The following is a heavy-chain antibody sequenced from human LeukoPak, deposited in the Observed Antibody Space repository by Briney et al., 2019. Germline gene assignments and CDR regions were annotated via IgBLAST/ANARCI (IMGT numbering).Heavy chain of an antibody. CDR3: ARTGELGSWSSFGY. CDR1: GGSISSSSYY. V-gene: IGHV4-39*07. J-gene: IGHJ4*02. Sequence: KSSETLSLTCTVSGGSISSSSYYWGWIRQPPGKGLEWIGSIYYSGSTYYNPSLKSRVTISVDTSKNQFSLKLSSVTAADTAVYYCARTGELGSWSSFGYWGQGTLVTVSS. D-gene: IGHD2-15*01. CDR2: IYYSGST.